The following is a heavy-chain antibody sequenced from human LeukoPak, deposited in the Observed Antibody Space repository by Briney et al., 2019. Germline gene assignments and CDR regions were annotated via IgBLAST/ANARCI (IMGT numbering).Heavy chain of an antibody. J-gene: IGHJ3*02. CDR2: ISGSGGST. Sequence: GGSQRLSCAASGSTFSSYAMSWVRQAPGKGLEWVSAISGSGGSTYYADSVKGRFTISRDNSKNTLYLQMNSLRAEDTAVYYCAKETTYYGSGGGAFDIWGQGTMVTVSS. V-gene: IGHV3-23*01. CDR3: AKETTYYGSGGGAFDI. D-gene: IGHD3-10*01. CDR1: GSTFSSYA.